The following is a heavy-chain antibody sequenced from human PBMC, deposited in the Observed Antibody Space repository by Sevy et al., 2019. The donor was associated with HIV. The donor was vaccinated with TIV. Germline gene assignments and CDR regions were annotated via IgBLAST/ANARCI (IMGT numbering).Heavy chain of an antibody. CDR1: GFTFSSYA. Sequence: GSLRLSCAASGFTFSSYAMHWVRQAPGKGLEYVSAISSNGGSTYYADSVKGRFTISRDNSKNTLYLQMGSLRAEDMAVYYCARAARNYDSSGYYSPGAFDIWGQGTMVTVSS. CDR2: ISSNGGST. CDR3: ARAARNYDSSGYYSPGAFDI. J-gene: IGHJ3*02. D-gene: IGHD3-22*01. V-gene: IGHV3-64*02.